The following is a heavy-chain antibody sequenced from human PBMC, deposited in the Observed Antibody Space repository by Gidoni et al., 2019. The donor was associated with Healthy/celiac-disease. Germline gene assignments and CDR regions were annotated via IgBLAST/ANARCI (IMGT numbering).Heavy chain of an antibody. CDR1: GYSYTSYW. Sequence: EVQRGQSGAEVKKHGESLRIAWKGSGYSYTSYWISWGRQMPVNGLEWVGRIDPGDSYTNYSPSFHGHVTISADTSISTASLQCRSLKASDTAMYYCARHSYMVRGVISEIHYNWFDPWGQGTLVTVSS. V-gene: IGHV5-10-1*03. D-gene: IGHD3-10*01. CDR2: IDPGDSYT. J-gene: IGHJ5*02. CDR3: ARHSYMVRGVISEIHYNWFDP.